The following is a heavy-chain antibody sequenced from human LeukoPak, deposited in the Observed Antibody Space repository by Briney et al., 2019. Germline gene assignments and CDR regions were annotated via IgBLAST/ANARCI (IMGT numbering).Heavy chain of an antibody. CDR3: AKGGAGGGYFPT. D-gene: IGHD3-16*01. V-gene: IGHV3-7*03. Sequence: GGSLRLSCVASGFSFSDTTMSWVRQAAGQGLEWVARMKEDGSGENYVDSVKGRFTISRDSARNSLHLQMKSLRAEDTAVYFCAKGGAGGGYFPTWGQGILVIVSS. CDR1: GFSFSDTT. J-gene: IGHJ1*01. CDR2: MKEDGSGE.